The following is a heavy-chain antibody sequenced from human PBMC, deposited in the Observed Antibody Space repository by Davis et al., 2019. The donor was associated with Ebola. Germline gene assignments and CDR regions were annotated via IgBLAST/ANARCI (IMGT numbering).Heavy chain of an antibody. CDR3: ARGHYGLEV. Sequence: GESLKISCAASGFTFSSYTMNWVRQAPGKGLEWVSYIRDSESTIYYADSVKGRFTISRDNAKNSLYLQMNSLRAEDTAVYFCARGHYGLEVWGEGTTVTVSS. CDR1: GFTFSSYT. V-gene: IGHV3-48*04. CDR2: IRDSESTI. J-gene: IGHJ6*04.